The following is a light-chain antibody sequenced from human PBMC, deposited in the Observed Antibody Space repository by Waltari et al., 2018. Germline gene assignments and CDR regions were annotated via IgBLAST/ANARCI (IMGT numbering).Light chain of an antibody. J-gene: IGKJ2*01. V-gene: IGKV1-39*01. CDR2: VAS. CDR1: ETVSTY. CDR3: QQSYRIPPT. Sequence: DIRMTQSPSSLSASVGDRVSITCRASETVSTYVSWYQQKPGKAQNLLIYVASNLQSGVPSRFSGSGSGTDFTLTISSLQVEDFATYYCQQSYRIPPTFGQGTKVEI.